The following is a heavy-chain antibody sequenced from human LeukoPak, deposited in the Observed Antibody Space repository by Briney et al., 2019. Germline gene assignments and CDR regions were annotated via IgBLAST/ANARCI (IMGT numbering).Heavy chain of an antibody. CDR3: ARLRSGGYYYYMDV. D-gene: IGHD3-3*01. Sequence: SETLSLTCTVSGGSISSYYWSGIRQPPGKGLEWIGYIYYSGSTNYNPSLKSRVTISVDTSKNQFSLKLSSVTAADTVVYYCARLRSGGYYYYMDVWGKGTTVTVSS. J-gene: IGHJ6*03. CDR2: IYYSGST. V-gene: IGHV4-59*01. CDR1: GGSISSYY.